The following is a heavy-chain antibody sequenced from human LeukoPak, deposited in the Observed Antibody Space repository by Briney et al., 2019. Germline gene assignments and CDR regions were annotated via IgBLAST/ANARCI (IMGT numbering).Heavy chain of an antibody. CDR1: GFTFSTYG. CDR2: IRYDGSNK. V-gene: IGHV3-30*02. CDR3: AKGPVGYCGGGSCYHWFDP. Sequence: GGSLRLSCAASGFTFSTYGMHWVRQAPGKGLEWVAFIRYDGSNKDYVDSVKGRFTISRDNSQNTLYLQMNSLRAEDTAVYYCAKGPVGYCGGGSCYHWFDPWGQGTLVTVSS. D-gene: IGHD2-15*01. J-gene: IGHJ5*02.